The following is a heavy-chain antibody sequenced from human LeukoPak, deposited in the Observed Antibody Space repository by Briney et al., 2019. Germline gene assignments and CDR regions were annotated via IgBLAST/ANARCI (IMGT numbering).Heavy chain of an antibody. CDR1: GDSVSNNRAT. J-gene: IGHJ4*02. D-gene: IGHD6-19*01. CDR3: ARGGYGMTVAQFDY. CDR2: TYYRSKWYN. Sequence: SQTLSLTCGISGDSVSNNRATWNWIRQSPSRGLEWLGRTYYRSKWYNDYAVSVKSRLTINPYTSKNQFSLQLDSVTPEDTAVYYCARGGYGMTVAQFDYWGQGTLVTVSS. V-gene: IGHV6-1*01.